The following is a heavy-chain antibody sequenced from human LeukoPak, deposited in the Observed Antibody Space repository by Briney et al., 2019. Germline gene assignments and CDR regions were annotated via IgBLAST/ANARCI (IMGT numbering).Heavy chain of an antibody. CDR1: GFTFSSYW. CDR3: ARSTQAADY. J-gene: IGHJ4*02. CDR2: INPGGSSI. V-gene: IGHV3-74*01. Sequence: GGSLRLSCAASGFTFSSYWMHWVRQVPGKGLVWVARINPGGSSITYADSVKGRFTISRDNAKNTLYLQLDSLRAEDTGVYYCARSTQAADYWGQGTLVTVSS.